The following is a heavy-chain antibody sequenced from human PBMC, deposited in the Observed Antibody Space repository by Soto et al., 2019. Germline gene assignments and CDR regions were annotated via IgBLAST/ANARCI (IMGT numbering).Heavy chain of an antibody. Sequence: QVQLVQSGAEVKKPGSSVKVSCKASGGTFSSYAISWVRQAPGQGLEWIGGIIPIFGTANYAQKFKGRITFTADESTRTAYMELSSLRSEDTAVYYCATTTRITRFLPPDYWGQGTMVTVSS. CDR1: GGTFSSYA. V-gene: IGHV1-69*12. CDR2: IIPIFGTA. J-gene: IGHJ4*02. D-gene: IGHD3-9*01. CDR3: ATTTRITRFLPPDY.